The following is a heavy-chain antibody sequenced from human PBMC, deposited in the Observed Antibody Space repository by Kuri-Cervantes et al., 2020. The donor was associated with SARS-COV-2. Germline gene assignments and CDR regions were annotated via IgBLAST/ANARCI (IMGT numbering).Heavy chain of an antibody. D-gene: IGHD1-7*01. CDR3: ARGGLELQPGYFRH. CDR2: IYQAGST. CDR1: GYSISSGGYS. J-gene: IGHJ1*01. V-gene: IGHV4-30-2*01. Sequence: LRLSCAVSGYSISSGGYSWSWIRQPPGKGLEWIGSIYQAGSTFYNPSLKSRVSISLDRSKNQYSLNLSSVTAADTAVYYCARGGLELQPGYFRHWGQGTLVTVSS.